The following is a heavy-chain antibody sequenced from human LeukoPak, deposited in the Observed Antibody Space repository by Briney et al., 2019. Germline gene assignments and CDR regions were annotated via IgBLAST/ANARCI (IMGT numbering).Heavy chain of an antibody. V-gene: IGHV3-21*01. CDR3: ARDGGTRLKYSFGYGDY. CDR1: GFTFSSYS. J-gene: IGHJ4*02. D-gene: IGHD5-12*01. CDR2: ISSSSSYI. Sequence: GGSLRLSCAASGFTFSSYSMNWVRQAPGKGLEWVSSISSSSSYIYYADSVKGRFTISRDNAKNSLYLQMNSLRAEDTAVYYCARDGGTRLKYSFGYGDYWGQGTLVTVSS.